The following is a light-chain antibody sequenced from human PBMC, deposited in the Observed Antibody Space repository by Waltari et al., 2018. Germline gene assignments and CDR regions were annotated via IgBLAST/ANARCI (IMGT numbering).Light chain of an antibody. J-gene: IGKJ2*01. CDR3: LQYGSSPFT. CDR2: GAS. V-gene: IGKV3-20*01. Sequence: EIVLTQSPGTLSLSPGERATLSCRTSQAVSDNDLAWYQQAPGQAPRVIIYGASSRATGVPDRFSGSGSGTDFTLAINRLEPEDFAVYYCLQYGSSPFTFGRGTKLEI. CDR1: QAVSDND.